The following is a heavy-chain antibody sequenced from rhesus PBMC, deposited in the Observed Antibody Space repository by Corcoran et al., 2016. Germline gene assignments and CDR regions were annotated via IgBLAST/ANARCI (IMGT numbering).Heavy chain of an antibody. CDR3: ARDVDAFDF. CDR2: IYVSGSST. CDR1: GGSISSSY. J-gene: IGHJ3*01. V-gene: IGHV4-169*02. Sequence: QLQLQESGPGLVKPSETLSVTCAVSGGSISSSYWSWIRQAPGKGLEWIGYIYVSGSSTNYNPSLKSRVTLSVDTSKNQLSLKLSSVTTADTAVYYCARDVDAFDFWGQGLRVTVSS.